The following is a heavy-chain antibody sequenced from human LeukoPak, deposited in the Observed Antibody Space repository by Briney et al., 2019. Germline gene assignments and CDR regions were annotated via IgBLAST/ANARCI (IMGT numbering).Heavy chain of an antibody. CDR1: GFIFSSYS. Sequence: GGSLRLSCAASGFIFSSYSMNWVRQAPGKGLEWVSSITRSASPMYYADSVKGRFTISRDNARNSLYLQMNSLRDEDTAVYYCARSYYDNSGYYRHWGQGTLVSVSS. CDR3: ARSYYDNSGYYRH. CDR2: ITRSASPM. V-gene: IGHV3-21*01. J-gene: IGHJ1*01. D-gene: IGHD3-22*01.